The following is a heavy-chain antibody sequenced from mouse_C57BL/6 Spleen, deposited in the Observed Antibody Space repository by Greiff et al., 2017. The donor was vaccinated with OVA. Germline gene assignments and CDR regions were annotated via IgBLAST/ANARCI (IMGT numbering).Heavy chain of an antibody. CDR2: ISSGGDYI. D-gene: IGHD1-1*01. V-gene: IGHV5-9-1*02. CDR3: TRSPYYYGSSYSYYFDY. J-gene: IGHJ2*01. Sequence: EVKLVESGEGLVKPGGSLKLSCAASGFTFSSYAMSWVRQTPEKRLEWVAYISSGGDYIYYADTVKGRFTISRDNARNTLYLQMSSLKSEDTAMYYCTRSPYYYGSSYSYYFDYWGQGTTLTVSS. CDR1: GFTFSSYA.